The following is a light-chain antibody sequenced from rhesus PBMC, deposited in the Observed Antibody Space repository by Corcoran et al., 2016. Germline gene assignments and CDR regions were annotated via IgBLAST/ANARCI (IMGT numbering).Light chain of an antibody. V-gene: IGLV10-114*01. CDR3: SAWDSSLSTYI. Sequence: QAGLTQPPSVYKDLRQTDTLTCTGNSNNVGNQGAAWLQQHQGHPPKLLSYRNNNRPSWISERFSASRSGNTASLTITGLQPEDEADYYCSAWDSSLSTYIFGAGTRLTVL. J-gene: IGLJ1*01. CDR1: SNNVGNQG. CDR2: RNN.